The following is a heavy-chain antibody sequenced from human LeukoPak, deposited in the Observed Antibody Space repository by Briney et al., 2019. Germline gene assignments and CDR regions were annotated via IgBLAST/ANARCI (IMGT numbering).Heavy chain of an antibody. J-gene: IGHJ4*02. D-gene: IGHD4-11*01. Sequence: SETLSLTCAVSGGSISSSNWWSWVRQPPGKGLEWIGEIYHSGSTNYNPSLKSRVTISVDKSKNQFSLKLSSVTAADTAVYYCARSGSMTVTTEFDYWGQGTLVTVSS. CDR1: GGSISSSNW. CDR2: IYHSGST. CDR3: ARSGSMTVTTEFDY. V-gene: IGHV4-4*02.